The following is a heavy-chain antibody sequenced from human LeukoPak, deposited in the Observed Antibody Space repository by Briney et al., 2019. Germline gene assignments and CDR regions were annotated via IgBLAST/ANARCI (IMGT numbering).Heavy chain of an antibody. Sequence: GESLKISWKGSGYSFTSYWIGWLRQMPGKGLEWMGIIYPGDFDTRYRPSFQGQVTISADKSISTAYLQWSSLKASDTAMYYCARRVGRSSGWYGVADYWGQGTLVTVSS. J-gene: IGHJ4*02. D-gene: IGHD6-19*01. CDR2: IYPGDFDT. V-gene: IGHV5-51*01. CDR1: GYSFTSYW. CDR3: ARRVGRSSGWYGVADY.